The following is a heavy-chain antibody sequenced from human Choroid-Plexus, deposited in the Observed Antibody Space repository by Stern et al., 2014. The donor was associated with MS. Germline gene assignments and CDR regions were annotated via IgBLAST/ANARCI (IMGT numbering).Heavy chain of an antibody. Sequence: VQLVESGGGVVQPGRPLRLSCVASGFTFGSCAMHWVRQAPGKGLEWVASLSYGRSNKYYADSVKGRFTIFRDNSQNPLYIQMSRLRPEDTALYFCAKDRQYLTYFFDHWGQGSLVTVSS. CDR2: LSYGRSNK. CDR1: GFTFGSCA. CDR3: AKDRQYLTYFFDH. D-gene: IGHD2/OR15-2a*01. V-gene: IGHV3-30*18. J-gene: IGHJ5*02.